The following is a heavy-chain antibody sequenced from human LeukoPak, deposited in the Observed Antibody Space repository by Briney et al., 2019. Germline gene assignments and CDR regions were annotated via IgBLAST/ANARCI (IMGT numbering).Heavy chain of an antibody. D-gene: IGHD4-17*01. CDR1: GGSISGYY. CDR2: MYYNGNT. CDR3: ARQGYADFSPRPFDY. J-gene: IGHJ4*02. Sequence: SETLSLTCTVSGGSISGYYWTWIRQPPGKGLEWIGYMYYNGNTNYNPSLKNRVTISVDTSKNQFSLKLRSVTAADTAVFYCARQGYADFSPRPFDYWGQGTLVTVSS. V-gene: IGHV4-59*08.